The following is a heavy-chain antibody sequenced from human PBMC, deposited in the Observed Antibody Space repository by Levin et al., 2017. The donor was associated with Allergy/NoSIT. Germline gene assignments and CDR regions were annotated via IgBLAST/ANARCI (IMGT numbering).Heavy chain of an antibody. CDR3: ARRDSYCSNSFDY. D-gene: IGHD2-2*01. CDR1: GYSFTSYW. Sequence: GESLKISCQASGYSFTSYWFGWVRQRPGKGLEWMGLIFPSDSDTRVSPSFQGQIIMSVDKSISTAYLQWSSLKASDSAMYYCARRDSYCSNSFDYWGQGTLVTVSS. V-gene: IGHV5-51*01. J-gene: IGHJ4*02. CDR2: IFPSDSDT.